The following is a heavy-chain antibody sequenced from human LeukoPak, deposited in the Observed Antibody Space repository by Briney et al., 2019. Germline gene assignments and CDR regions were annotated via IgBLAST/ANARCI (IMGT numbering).Heavy chain of an antibody. CDR3: ARDGETIFGVVPYYMDV. J-gene: IGHJ6*03. CDR2: IYHSGST. V-gene: IGHV4-30-2*01. Sequence: SETLSLTCTVSGGSISSGGYYWSWIRQPPGKGLEWIGYIYHSGSTYYNPSLKSRVTISVDRSKNQFSLKLSSVTAADTAVYYCARDGETIFGVVPYYMDVWGKGTTVTVSS. CDR1: GGSISSGGYY. D-gene: IGHD3-3*01.